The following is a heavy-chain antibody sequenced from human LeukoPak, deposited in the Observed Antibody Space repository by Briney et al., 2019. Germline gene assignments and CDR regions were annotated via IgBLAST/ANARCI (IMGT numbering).Heavy chain of an antibody. D-gene: IGHD3-3*01. CDR1: GFTFSSYW. J-gene: IGHJ6*02. V-gene: IGHV3-74*01. Sequence: GGSLRLSCAASGFTFSSYWMHWVRQAPGKGLVWVSRINSDGSSTSYADSVKGRFTISRDNSKNTLYLQMNSLRAEDTAVYYCARDGVTIFGVVRNYGMDVWGQGTTVTVSS. CDR3: ARDGVTIFGVVRNYGMDV. CDR2: INSDGSST.